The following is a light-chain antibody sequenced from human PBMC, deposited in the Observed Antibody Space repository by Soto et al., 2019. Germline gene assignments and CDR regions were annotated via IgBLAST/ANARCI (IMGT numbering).Light chain of an antibody. J-gene: IGKJ1*01. Sequence: EIVLTQSPGTLSLSPGERATLSCRASQSVSNNYLAWYQQKPGQAPRLLIYGASNRATGIPDRFSGSGSGTHFTLTITSLQAEDVAVYYCQQYYSSPPTFGQGTKVDIK. CDR3: QQYYSSPPT. V-gene: IGKV3-20*01. CDR1: QSVSNNY. CDR2: GAS.